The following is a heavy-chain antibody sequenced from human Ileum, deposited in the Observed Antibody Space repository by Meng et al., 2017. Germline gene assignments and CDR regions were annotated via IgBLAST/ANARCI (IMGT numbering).Heavy chain of an antibody. CDR2: IFQSGRT. D-gene: IGHD3-22*01. CDR1: GTW. J-gene: IGHJ4*02. V-gene: IGHV4-4*02. CDR3: ATSNDRDVYYLGY. Sequence: QVRLQESGPRLVKPSGTRSLTCAVSGTWWSWVRQPPGKGLEWIGEIFQSGRTNYNPSLKSRVTISIDKSKSQISLQLSAVTAADTAVYSCATSNDRDVYYLGYWGQGTLVTVSS.